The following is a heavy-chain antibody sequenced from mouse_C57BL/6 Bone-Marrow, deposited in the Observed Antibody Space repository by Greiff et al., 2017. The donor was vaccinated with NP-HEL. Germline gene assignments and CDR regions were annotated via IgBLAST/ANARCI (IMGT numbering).Heavy chain of an antibody. CDR1: GYTFTSYW. CDR2: INPSSGYT. CDR3: ARERGLRRRGGYAMDY. D-gene: IGHD2-2*01. V-gene: IGHV1-7*01. J-gene: IGHJ4*01. Sequence: QVQLQQSGAELAKPGASVKLSCKASGYTFTSYWMHWVKQRPGQGLEWIGYINPSSGYTKYNQKFKDKATLTADKYSSKAYMQLGRLTYEDSAVXYCARERGLRRRGGYAMDYWGQGTSVTVSS.